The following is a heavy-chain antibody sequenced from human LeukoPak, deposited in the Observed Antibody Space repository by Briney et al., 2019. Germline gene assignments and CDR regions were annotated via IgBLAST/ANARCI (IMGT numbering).Heavy chain of an antibody. J-gene: IGHJ4*02. Sequence: SETLSLTCTVSSGSISSSSYYWAWIRQPPGTGLECLGSIYYSGSTSYNPSLKSRVTISVDTSKNQFSLKLSSVTAADTAVYYCARALNFDYWGQGTLVTVSS. CDR1: SGSISSSSYY. CDR2: IYYSGST. V-gene: IGHV4-39*01. CDR3: ARALNFDY.